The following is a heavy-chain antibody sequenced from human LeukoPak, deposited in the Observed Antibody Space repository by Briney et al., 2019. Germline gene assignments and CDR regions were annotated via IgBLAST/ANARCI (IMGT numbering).Heavy chain of an antibody. D-gene: IGHD6-13*01. CDR1: GFTFSSYS. V-gene: IGHV3-48*01. J-gene: IGHJ5*02. CDR3: ARTGYSSSWFHSYNWFDP. Sequence: GGSLRLSCAASGFTFSSYSMNWVRQAPGKGLEWVSYISSDSNTIYYADSVKGRFTISRDNAKNSLYLQMNSLRAEDTAVYYCARTGYSSSWFHSYNWFDPWGQGTLVTVSS. CDR2: ISSDSNTI.